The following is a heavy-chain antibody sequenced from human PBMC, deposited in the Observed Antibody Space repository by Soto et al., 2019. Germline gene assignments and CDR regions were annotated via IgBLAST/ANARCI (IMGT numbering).Heavy chain of an antibody. CDR1: CGSISSGGYY. V-gene: IGHV4-31*03. CDR2: IYYSGST. CDR3: AREIIAAAGTFEADNWFDP. D-gene: IGHD6-13*01. Sequence: PSETLSLTCTVSCGSISSGGYYWSWIRQHPGKGLEWIGYIYYSGSTYYNPSLKGRVTISVDTSKNQFSLKLSSVTAADTAVYYCAREIIAAAGTFEADNWFDPWGQGTLVTVSS. J-gene: IGHJ5*02.